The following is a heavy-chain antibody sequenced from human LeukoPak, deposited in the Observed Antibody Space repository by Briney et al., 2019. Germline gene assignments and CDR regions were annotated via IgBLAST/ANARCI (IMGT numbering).Heavy chain of an antibody. Sequence: GGSLRLSCAASGFTFTNAWMSWVRQAPGKGLEYIGPIKSKTDGGTTDYAAPVKGRFTISRDDSKNTLYLQMNSLKTEDTAVYYCIKTGYYTDPWGQGTLVTVSS. D-gene: IGHD3/OR15-3a*01. V-gene: IGHV3-15*01. CDR3: IKTGYYTDP. CDR1: GFTFTNAW. CDR2: IKSKTDGGTT. J-gene: IGHJ5*02.